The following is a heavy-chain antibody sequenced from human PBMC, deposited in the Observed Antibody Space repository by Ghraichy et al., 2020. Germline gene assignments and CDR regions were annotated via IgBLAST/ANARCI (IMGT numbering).Heavy chain of an antibody. V-gene: IGHV3-74*03. CDR1: GFTFSPYW. CDR2: IKGDGST. Sequence: SCAASGFTFSPYWMCWVRQAPGKGLVWVSHIKGDGSTTYADSVKGRFTISRDNAKNTLYLQMNSLRAEDTAVYYCARDRGYPDSFDIWGQGTMVTVSS. J-gene: IGHJ3*02. D-gene: IGHD3-10*01. CDR3: ARDRGYPDSFDI.